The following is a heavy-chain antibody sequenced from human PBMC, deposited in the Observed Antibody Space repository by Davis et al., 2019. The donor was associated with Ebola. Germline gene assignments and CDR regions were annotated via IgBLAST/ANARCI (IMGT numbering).Heavy chain of an antibody. CDR2: INPNSGGT. CDR1: GYTFTGYY. CDR3: ARGGAARNNWFDP. J-gene: IGHJ5*02. D-gene: IGHD6-6*01. V-gene: IGHV1-2*04. Sequence: ASVKVSCKASGYTFTGYYMHWVRQAPGQGLEWMGWINPNSGGTNYAQKFQGWVTLTRDTSISTAYMELSRLRSDDTAVYYCARGGAARNNWFDPWGQGTLVTVSS.